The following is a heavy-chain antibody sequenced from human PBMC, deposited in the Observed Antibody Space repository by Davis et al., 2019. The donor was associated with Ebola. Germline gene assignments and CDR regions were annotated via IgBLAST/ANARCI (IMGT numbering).Heavy chain of an antibody. CDR3: AKRSDYRSFDY. V-gene: IGHV3-23*01. J-gene: IGHJ4*02. CDR2: ISTGGGVT. Sequence: GESLKISCAASGFTFSSYAMSWVRQAPGKGLEWVSGISTGGGVTIYADSVKGRFTISRDNSKNTLYLQMNSLRGEDTAVYYCAKRSDYRSFDYWGQGTQVTVSS. CDR1: GFTFSSYA. D-gene: IGHD4-11*01.